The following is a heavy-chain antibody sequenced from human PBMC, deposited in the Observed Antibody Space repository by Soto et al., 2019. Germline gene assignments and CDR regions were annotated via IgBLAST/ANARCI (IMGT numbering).Heavy chain of an antibody. V-gene: IGHV3-15*01. CDR3: TTDPSTVTLYYYYYMDV. CDR1: GFTFSNAW. J-gene: IGHJ6*03. D-gene: IGHD4-17*01. CDR2: IKSKTDGGTT. Sequence: EVQLVESGGGLVKPGGSLRLSCAASGFTFSNAWMSWVRQAPGKGLEWVGRIKSKTDGGTTDYAAPVKGRFTISRDDSKNTLYLQMNSLKTEDTAVYYCTTDPSTVTLYYYYYMDVWGKGTTLTVSS.